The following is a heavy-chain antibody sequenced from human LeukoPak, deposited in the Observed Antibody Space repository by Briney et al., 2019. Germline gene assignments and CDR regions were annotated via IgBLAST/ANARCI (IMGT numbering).Heavy chain of an antibody. CDR2: MNPGSGDT. CDR1: GYTFTTYD. V-gene: IGHV1-8*01. D-gene: IGHD3-9*01. Sequence: ASVKVSCKASGYTFTTYDMTWVRQATGQGLEWKGWMNPGSGDTAYAQKFQGRVTMTRDTSISTAYMELNSLGSEDTAIYYCARGLGDYNTDWFPVPGYWGQGTLVTVSS. J-gene: IGHJ4*02. CDR3: ARGLGDYNTDWFPVPGY.